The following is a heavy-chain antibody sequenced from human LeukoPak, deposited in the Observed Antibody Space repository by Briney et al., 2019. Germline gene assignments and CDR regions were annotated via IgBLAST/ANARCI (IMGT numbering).Heavy chain of an antibody. J-gene: IGHJ4*02. V-gene: IGHV3-23*01. Sequence: GGSLRLSCAASKVTFSDYAMNWVRQAPGKGLEWVSGISGSGGNTYYADSVKGRFTISRDNSKNTLYLQMNSLRAEDTAVYYCAHISSSWPDYWGQGTLVTVSS. D-gene: IGHD6-13*01. CDR1: KVTFSDYA. CDR3: AHISSSWPDY. CDR2: ISGSGGNT.